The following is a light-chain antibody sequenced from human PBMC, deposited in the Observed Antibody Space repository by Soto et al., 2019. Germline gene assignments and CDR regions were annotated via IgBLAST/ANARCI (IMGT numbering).Light chain of an antibody. V-gene: IGLV1-47*02. Sequence: QAVVTQPPSASGTPGPRVTISCSGSSSNIGSNSVYWYQQLPGTAPKRLIYNNNHRPAGVPDRFSGSKSGTSASLAISGLRSEDEADYFCAAWDGSLSGRFVFGTGTKLTV. CDR1: SSNIGSNS. CDR2: NNN. J-gene: IGLJ1*01. CDR3: AAWDGSLSGRFV.